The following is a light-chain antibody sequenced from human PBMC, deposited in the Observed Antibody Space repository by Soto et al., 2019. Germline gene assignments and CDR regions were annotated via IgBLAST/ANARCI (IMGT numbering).Light chain of an antibody. CDR1: HSISRW. Sequence: DIQMTQSPSTLSASVGDTVTITCRASHSISRWLAWYQQKPGKAPKFLIRDASSLESGVPSRFSGSGSGTEFTLTINSLQPDDFETYYCQRYNSIGITFGGGTKVEIK. CDR2: DAS. V-gene: IGKV1-5*01. CDR3: QRYNSIGIT. J-gene: IGKJ4*01.